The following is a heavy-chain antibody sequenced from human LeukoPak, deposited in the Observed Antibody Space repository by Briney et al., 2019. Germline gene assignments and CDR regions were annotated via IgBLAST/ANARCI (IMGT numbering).Heavy chain of an antibody. Sequence: GGSLRLSCAASGFTFSSYAMTWVRQAPGKGLEWVSAISYSGDSTYYADSVKGRFTISRDNSKDTLYLQMSSLRAEDTAVYFCAKDGVWYSSGQFYFDCWGQGILVTVSS. CDR3: AKDGVWYSSGQFYFDC. CDR2: ISYSGDST. V-gene: IGHV3-23*01. CDR1: GFTFSSYA. D-gene: IGHD6-19*01. J-gene: IGHJ4*02.